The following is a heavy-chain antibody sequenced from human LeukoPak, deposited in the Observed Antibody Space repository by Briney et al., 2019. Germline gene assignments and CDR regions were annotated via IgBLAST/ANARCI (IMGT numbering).Heavy chain of an antibody. CDR1: GGSISSYY. V-gene: IGHV4-59*01. J-gene: IGHJ4*02. D-gene: IGHD5-18*01. CDR2: IYYSGST. Sequence: SETLSLTCTVSGGSISSYYWSWIRQPPGKGLEWIGYIYYSGSTNYNPSLKSRVTISVDTSKNQFSLKLSSVTAADTAVYYCARAERGGYSYDYWGQGTLVTVSS. CDR3: ARAERGGYSYDY.